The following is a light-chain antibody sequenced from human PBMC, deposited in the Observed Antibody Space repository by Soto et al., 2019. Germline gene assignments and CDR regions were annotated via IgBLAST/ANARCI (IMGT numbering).Light chain of an antibody. CDR1: QSLTSD. CDR3: QQYNDWPPYT. V-gene: IGKV3-15*01. CDR2: ETS. J-gene: IGKJ1*01. Sequence: EIVLTQSPGTLSLSPGERATLSCRASQSLTSDYLAWYQQKPGQAPRLLIYETSTRATGVPARFSGSGSGTEFTLTISSLQSEDFAVYYCQQYNDWPPYTFGQGTKVDIK.